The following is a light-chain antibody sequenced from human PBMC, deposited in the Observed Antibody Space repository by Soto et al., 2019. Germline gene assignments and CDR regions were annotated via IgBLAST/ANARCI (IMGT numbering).Light chain of an antibody. CDR2: DAS. Sequence: SQPNHYHSTLSAFVGDTVTVTCRASQSVSGWLAWYQQKPGEAPKLLIYDASALPRGVPSRFSGSGSGTKFTLTIASLQPDDFATYYCQQYETFSGTFGPGTKVDIK. V-gene: IGKV1-5*01. J-gene: IGKJ1*01. CDR1: QSVSGW. CDR3: QQYETFSGT.